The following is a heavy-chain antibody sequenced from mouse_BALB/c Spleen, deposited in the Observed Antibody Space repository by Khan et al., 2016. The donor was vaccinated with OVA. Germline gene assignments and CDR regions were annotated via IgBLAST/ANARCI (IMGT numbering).Heavy chain of an antibody. V-gene: IGHV1-7*01. CDR1: GYTFTTYW. CDR3: TRDRIDY. Sequence: VKLQESGAELAKPGASVKMSCKASGYTFTTYWMHWVKQRPGQGLEWIGYINPTSGYTDYNEKFTDRATLSADKSSRTAYMQLSRLTSEDSAVYYCTRDRIDYWGQGTTLTVSS. J-gene: IGHJ2*01. CDR2: INPTSGYT.